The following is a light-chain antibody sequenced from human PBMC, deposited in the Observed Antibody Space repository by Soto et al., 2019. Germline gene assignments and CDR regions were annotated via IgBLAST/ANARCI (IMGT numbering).Light chain of an antibody. CDR3: QQYYTTPTWT. CDR2: WAS. CDR1: QSVFSRFRNKNY. Sequence: DIVMTQSPDSLTLSLGERATINCKSSQSVFSRFRNKNYLGWFQQKPGQPPRLLIYWASTRESGVSDRFSGSGSGTDFTPTINSLQAEDVAVYYCQQYYTTPTWTFGQGTKVEV. V-gene: IGKV4-1*01. J-gene: IGKJ1*01.